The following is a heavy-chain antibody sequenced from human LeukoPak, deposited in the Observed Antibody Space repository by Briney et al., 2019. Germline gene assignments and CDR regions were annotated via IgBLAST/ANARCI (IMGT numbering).Heavy chain of an antibody. D-gene: IGHD6-19*01. CDR2: ISWNSGTI. V-gene: IGHV3-9*01. Sequence: PGGSLRLSCAASGFTFDAYAMHWVRQAPGKGLEGVSGISWNSGTIGYADSVKGRFTISRDNAKNSLYLQMNSLRAEDTALYFCAVDLYSSVWYGAFDMWGQGTMVTVST. CDR1: GFTFDAYA. J-gene: IGHJ3*02. CDR3: AVDLYSSVWYGAFDM.